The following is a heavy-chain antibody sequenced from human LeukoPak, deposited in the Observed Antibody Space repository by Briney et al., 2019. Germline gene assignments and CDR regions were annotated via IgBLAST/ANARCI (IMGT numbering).Heavy chain of an antibody. CDR2: ISGSGGST. CDR1: GFTFSSYA. Sequence: GGSLRFSCAASGFTFSSYAMIWVRQAPGKGLEWVSAISGSGGSTYYADSVMGRFTISRDNSKNTLYLQMNSLRAEDTAVYYCAKAEDTAMVLVDYWGQGTLVTVSS. J-gene: IGHJ4*02. V-gene: IGHV3-23*01. CDR3: AKAEDTAMVLVDY. D-gene: IGHD5-18*01.